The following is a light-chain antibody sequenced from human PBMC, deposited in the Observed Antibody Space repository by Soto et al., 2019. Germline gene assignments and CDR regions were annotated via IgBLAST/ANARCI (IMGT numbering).Light chain of an antibody. CDR2: EAS. Sequence: DIQMTQSPSTLSASVGDRVTITCRASQSIIGSLAWYQQKPGKAPRLLIYEASNLKSGVPSRFSGIGSGTEYTLTISSLQPDAFATYYCQQYNGYCRFGQGTKVEIK. V-gene: IGKV1-5*03. J-gene: IGKJ1*01. CDR1: QSIIGS. CDR3: QQYNGYCR.